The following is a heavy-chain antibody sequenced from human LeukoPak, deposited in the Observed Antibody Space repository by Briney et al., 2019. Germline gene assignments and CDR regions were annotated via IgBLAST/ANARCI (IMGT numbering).Heavy chain of an antibody. V-gene: IGHV3-23*01. J-gene: IGHJ4*02. Sequence: GGSLRLSCAASGFTFNSYAMSWVRQAPGKGLEWVSTISGNGGSTYYADSVKGRFTISRDNSKNTLYLQINSLRAEDTAVYYCAKDLGRSGWSDFDYWGQGTLVTVSS. CDR2: ISGNGGST. CDR1: GFTFNSYA. D-gene: IGHD6-19*01. CDR3: AKDLGRSGWSDFDY.